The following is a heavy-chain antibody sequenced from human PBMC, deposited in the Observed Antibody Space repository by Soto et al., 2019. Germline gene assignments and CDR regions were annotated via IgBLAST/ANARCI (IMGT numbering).Heavy chain of an antibody. CDR2: INPNNGGT. J-gene: IGHJ4*02. V-gene: IGHV1-2*04. CDR1: GYSFTANS. CDR3: AIPRSGVVY. D-gene: IGHD2-15*01. Sequence: QVHLVQSGAEVKKPGASVKVSCKASGYSFTANSMHWVRQAPGQGLEWMGWINPNNGGTNYARKFQGWVTMTRDTSISTAYMDLIRLKSDDTAVYYCAIPRSGVVYWGQGTLVTGSS.